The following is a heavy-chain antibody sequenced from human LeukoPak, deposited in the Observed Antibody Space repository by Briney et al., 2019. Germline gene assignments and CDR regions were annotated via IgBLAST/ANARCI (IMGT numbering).Heavy chain of an antibody. V-gene: IGHV1-58*02. D-gene: IGHD1-1*01. J-gene: IGHJ4*02. CDR1: GFTFTSSA. Sequence: SVKVSCKASGFTFTSSAMQWVRRARGQRLEWIGWIVVGSGNTNYAQKFQERVTITRDMSTSTAYMELSSLRSEDTAVYYCAAVFGYNWNDVPREDYFDYWGQGTLVTVSS. CDR2: IVVGSGNT. CDR3: AAVFGYNWNDVPREDYFDY.